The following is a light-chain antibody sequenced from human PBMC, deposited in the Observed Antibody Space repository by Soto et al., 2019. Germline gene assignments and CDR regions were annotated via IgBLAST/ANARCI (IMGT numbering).Light chain of an antibody. V-gene: IGKV3-20*01. CDR2: GAS. CDR3: QQYLTPWT. Sequence: EIVLTQSPGTLSLSPGERATLSCRASQGVSSSYLAWYQQKPGQAPRLVIHGASSRATGIPDRFSGSGSGTDFTLTISRLEPEDFAVYYCQQYLTPWTFDQGTKIEIK. CDR1: QGVSSSY. J-gene: IGKJ1*01.